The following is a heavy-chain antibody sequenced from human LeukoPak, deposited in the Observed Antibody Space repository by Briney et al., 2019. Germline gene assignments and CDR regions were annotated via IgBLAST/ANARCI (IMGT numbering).Heavy chain of an antibody. CDR2: IWYDGSNK. Sequence: GGSLRLSCAASGFTFSSYGMHWVRQAPGKGLEWVAVIWYDGSNKYYADSVKGRFTISRDNSKNTLYLQMNSLRAEDTAVYYCAKDVYTGGTDLFNWGQGTLVTVSS. CDR3: AKDVYTGGTDLFN. V-gene: IGHV3-30*02. D-gene: IGHD2-8*02. CDR1: GFTFSSYG. J-gene: IGHJ4*02.